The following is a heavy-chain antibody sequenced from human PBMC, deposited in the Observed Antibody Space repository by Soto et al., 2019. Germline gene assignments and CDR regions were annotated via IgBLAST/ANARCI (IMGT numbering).Heavy chain of an antibody. J-gene: IGHJ5*02. CDR1: GFTFSSYS. Sequence: EVQLVESGGGLVQPGGSLRLSCAASGFTFSSYSMNWVRQAPGKGLEWVSYISSSSSTIYYADAVKGRFTISRDNAKNSLYLEINSRRAEDTAVYYCARHPERIAEIGWFDPWGQGTRVTVSS. D-gene: IGHD6-13*01. V-gene: IGHV3-48*01. CDR3: ARHPERIAEIGWFDP. CDR2: ISSSSSTI.